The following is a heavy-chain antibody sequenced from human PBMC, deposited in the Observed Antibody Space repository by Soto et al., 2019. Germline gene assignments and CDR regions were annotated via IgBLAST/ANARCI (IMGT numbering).Heavy chain of an antibody. D-gene: IGHD2-15*01. Sequence: GGSLRLSCAASGFTFSSYSMNWVRQAPGKGLEWVSSISSSSSYIYYADSVKGRFTISRDNAKNSLYLQMNSLRAEDTAVYYCARSEEVVVAATPNIWFDPWGQGTLVTVSS. J-gene: IGHJ5*02. V-gene: IGHV3-21*01. CDR3: ARSEEVVVAATPNIWFDP. CDR2: ISSSSSYI. CDR1: GFTFSSYS.